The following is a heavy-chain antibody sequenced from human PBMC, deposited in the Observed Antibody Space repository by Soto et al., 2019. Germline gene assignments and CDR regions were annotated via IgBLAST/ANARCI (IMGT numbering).Heavy chain of an antibody. CDR3: ARDHRDGSSPLY. CDR2: IWYDGSNK. J-gene: IGHJ4*02. V-gene: IGHV3-33*01. D-gene: IGHD6-6*01. Sequence: QVQLVESGGGVVQPGRSLRLSCAASGFTFSSYGMHWVRQAPGKGLEWVAVIWYDGSNKYYADSVKGRFTISRDNSKNTLYLQMNSLRAEDTAVYYCARDHRDGSSPLYWGQGTLVTVSS. CDR1: GFTFSSYG.